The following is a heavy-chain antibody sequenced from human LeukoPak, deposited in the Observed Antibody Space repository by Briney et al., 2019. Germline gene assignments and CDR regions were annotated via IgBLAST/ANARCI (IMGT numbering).Heavy chain of an antibody. Sequence: ASVRVSCKASGYSFTSYGVYWMRQAPGQGLEWMRWISAYNGNTNYAQNLQGRVTLTTDTSTATAFMDLRSLTSDDTAVYYCARGPRRVAVTGAGDYWGQGTLVTVSS. D-gene: IGHD6-19*01. CDR3: ARGPRRVAVTGAGDY. J-gene: IGHJ4*02. V-gene: IGHV1-18*01. CDR2: ISAYNGNT. CDR1: GYSFTSYG.